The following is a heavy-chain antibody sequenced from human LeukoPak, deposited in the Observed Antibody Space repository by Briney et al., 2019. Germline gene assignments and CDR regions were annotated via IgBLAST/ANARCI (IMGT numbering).Heavy chain of an antibody. D-gene: IGHD4-17*01. Sequence: PGGSLRLSCAASGFTFSSYWMSWVRQAPGKGLEWVANIKQDGSEKYYVDSVKGRFTISRDNAKNSLYLQMNSLRVEDTAVYYCARDPSLESDYGVYSADWGQGTLVTVAS. CDR2: IKQDGSEK. CDR3: ARDPSLESDYGVYSAD. J-gene: IGHJ4*02. CDR1: GFTFSSYW. V-gene: IGHV3-7*01.